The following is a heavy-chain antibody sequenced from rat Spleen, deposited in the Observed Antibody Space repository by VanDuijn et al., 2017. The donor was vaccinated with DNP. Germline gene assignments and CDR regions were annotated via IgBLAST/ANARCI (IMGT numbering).Heavy chain of an antibody. D-gene: IGHD1-11*01. Sequence: EVQLVESGGGLVQPGRSLKLSCAASGFTFSNYDMAWVRQAPTKGLEWVASISPSGGSTYYRDSVKGRFTVSRDNAKTTLYLQMNSLRSEDTATYYCARQELRRLYRFAYWGQGTLVTVSS. CDR2: ISPSGGST. J-gene: IGHJ3*01. V-gene: IGHV5-25*01. CDR1: GFTFSNYD. CDR3: ARQELRRLYRFAY.